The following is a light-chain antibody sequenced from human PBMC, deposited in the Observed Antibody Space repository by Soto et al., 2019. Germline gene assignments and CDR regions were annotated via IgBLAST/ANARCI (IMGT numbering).Light chain of an antibody. Sequence: QSVLTQPASVSGSPGQSITISCTGTSSDVGGYNYVSWYQQHPGKAPKLMIYEVSNRPSGVSNRFSGSKSGNTASLTISGLQAEDEADYYCSSYTSSSTRLRVFGGGTKVTVL. J-gene: IGLJ3*02. V-gene: IGLV2-14*01. CDR1: SSDVGGYNY. CDR2: EVS. CDR3: SSYTSSSTRLRV.